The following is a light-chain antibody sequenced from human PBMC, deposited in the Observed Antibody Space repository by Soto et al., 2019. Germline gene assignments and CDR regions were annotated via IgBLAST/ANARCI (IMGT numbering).Light chain of an antibody. Sequence: ETVLTQSPATLSLSPGERATLSCRASQSVSSYLAWYQQKPGQAPRLLIYDASNRATGIPARFSGSGSETDFTLTISSLEPGDFAVYYCQQRSNWPLTFGQGTRLEIK. CDR3: QQRSNWPLT. CDR1: QSVSSY. J-gene: IGKJ5*01. V-gene: IGKV3-11*01. CDR2: DAS.